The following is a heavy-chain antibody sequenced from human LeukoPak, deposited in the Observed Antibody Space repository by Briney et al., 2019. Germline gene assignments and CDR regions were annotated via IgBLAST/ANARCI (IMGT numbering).Heavy chain of an antibody. CDR3: ARLVAASSGDY. J-gene: IGHJ4*02. CDR1: GDSISSSSYY. V-gene: IGHV4-39*01. Sequence: SETLSLTCTVSGDSISSSSYYWGWLRQPPGKGLECIGNSYYSGSTYYNPSLKSRVTISVDTSKNQFSLKLSSVTAADTAVYYCARLVAASSGDYWGQGTLVTVSS. D-gene: IGHD1-14*01. CDR2: SYYSGST.